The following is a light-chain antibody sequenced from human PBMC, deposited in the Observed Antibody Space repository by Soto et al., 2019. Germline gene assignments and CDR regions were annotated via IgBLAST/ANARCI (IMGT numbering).Light chain of an antibody. J-gene: IGKJ1*01. V-gene: IGKV3-11*01. CDR1: RSVSSY. Sequence: EIVLTQSPATLSLSPGERATLSSGASRSVSSYLAWYQQKPGQAPRLLIYDASNRATGIPARFSGSGSGTDFTLTISSLEPEDFAVYYCQQRSNWPPTFGQGTKVEIK. CDR2: DAS. CDR3: QQRSNWPPT.